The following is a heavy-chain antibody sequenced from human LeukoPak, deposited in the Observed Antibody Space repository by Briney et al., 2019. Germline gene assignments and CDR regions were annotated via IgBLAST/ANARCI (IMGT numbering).Heavy chain of an antibody. V-gene: IGHV5-51*01. D-gene: IGHD3-22*01. Sequence: GESLKISCKGSGYSFTSYWIGWVRQMPGKGLEWMGIIYPGDSDTRYSPSFQGQVTISADKSISTAYLQWSSLKASDTAMYYCARQALDYYDSSGYQNAEYFQHWGQGTLVTVSS. CDR2: IYPGDSDT. J-gene: IGHJ1*01. CDR3: ARQALDYYDSSGYQNAEYFQH. CDR1: GYSFTSYW.